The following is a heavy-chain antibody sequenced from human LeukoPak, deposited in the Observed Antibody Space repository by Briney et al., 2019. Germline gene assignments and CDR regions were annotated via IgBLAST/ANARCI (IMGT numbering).Heavy chain of an antibody. CDR3: AKDSARFLEWSYCDS. CDR1: GFTFSSYG. Sequence: QPGRSLRLSCAASGFTFSSYGMHWVRQAPGKGLEWVAFIRYDATNKYYAESVKGRFTISRDDSKNTLYVQMNNLRGEDTGVYYCAKDSARFLEWSYCDSWGQGTLVTVAS. J-gene: IGHJ4*02. D-gene: IGHD3-3*01. V-gene: IGHV3-30*02. CDR2: IRYDATNK.